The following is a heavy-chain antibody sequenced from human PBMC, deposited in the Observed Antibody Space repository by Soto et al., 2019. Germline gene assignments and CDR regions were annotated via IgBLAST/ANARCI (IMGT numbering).Heavy chain of an antibody. CDR2: IYPGDSDV. D-gene: IGHD3-3*01. Sequence: PGESLKISCQASGYNFRHYYIAWVRQKPGRGLEWVGLIYPGDSDVRYSPSVQGQVSISVDRSTDTAFLQWNSLKASDSGTYYCAKQRKVTTAVGQISFDAWGQRTLVTAPQ. CDR3: AKQRKVTTAVGQISFDA. J-gene: IGHJ4*02. CDR1: GYNFRHYY. V-gene: IGHV5-51*01.